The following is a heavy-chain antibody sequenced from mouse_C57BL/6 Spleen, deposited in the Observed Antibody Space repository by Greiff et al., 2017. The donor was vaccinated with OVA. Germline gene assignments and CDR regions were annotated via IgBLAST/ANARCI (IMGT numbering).Heavy chain of an antibody. Sequence: EVKLVESGGGLVKPGGSLKLSCAASGFTFSSYAMSWVRQTPEKRLEWVATISDGGSYTYYPDNVKGRFTISRDNAKNNLYLQMGHLKSEDTAMYDCAGEQSYYGNYRAMDYWGQGTSVTVSS. CDR3: AGEQSYYGNYRAMDY. CDR2: ISDGGSYT. J-gene: IGHJ4*01. D-gene: IGHD2-1*01. V-gene: IGHV5-4*01. CDR1: GFTFSSYA.